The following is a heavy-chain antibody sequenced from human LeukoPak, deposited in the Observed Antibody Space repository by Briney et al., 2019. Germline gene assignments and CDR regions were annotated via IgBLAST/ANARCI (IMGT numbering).Heavy chain of an antibody. V-gene: IGHV1-24*01. Sequence: ASVKVSCRISGYTLTELSMHWVRQTPGKGLEGVVGFDPEDGETIYAQKFQGRVTMTEDTSTDTAYMELSSLRSEDTAVYYCATDTCSGGSCYEISFDYWGQGTLVTVSS. D-gene: IGHD2-15*01. CDR3: ATDTCSGGSCYEISFDY. J-gene: IGHJ4*02. CDR2: FDPEDGET. CDR1: GYTLTELS.